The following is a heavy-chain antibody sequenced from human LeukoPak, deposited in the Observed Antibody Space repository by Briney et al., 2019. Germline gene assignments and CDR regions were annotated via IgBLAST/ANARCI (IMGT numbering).Heavy chain of an antibody. V-gene: IGHV3-33*01. CDR1: GFTFSSYG. J-gene: IGHJ4*02. D-gene: IGHD5-18*01. CDR3: ARVKDSYGQEAFDY. Sequence: PGGSLRLSCAASGFTFSSYGMHWVRQAPGKGLEWVAVIWYDGSNKYYADSVKGRFTISRDNSKNTLYLQMNSLRAEDTAVYYCARVKDSYGQEAFDYWGQGTLDTVSS. CDR2: IWYDGSNK.